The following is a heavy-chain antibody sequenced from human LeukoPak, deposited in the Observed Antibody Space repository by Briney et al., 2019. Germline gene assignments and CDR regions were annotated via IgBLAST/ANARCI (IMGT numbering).Heavy chain of an antibody. CDR1: GFTFSHYW. CDR2: IKQDGSRI. Sequence: GGSLRLSCAASGFTFSHYWVSWIRQTPGKGLEWVANIKQDGSRIEYVDSVKGRFTISRDNAKNSLHLQMNSLRAEDTAVYYCAREGAGGFDYWGQGTLVTVSS. V-gene: IGHV3-7*01. D-gene: IGHD1-26*01. J-gene: IGHJ4*02. CDR3: AREGAGGFDY.